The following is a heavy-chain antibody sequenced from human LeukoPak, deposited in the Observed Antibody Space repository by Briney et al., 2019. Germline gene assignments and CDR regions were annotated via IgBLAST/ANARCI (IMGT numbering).Heavy chain of an antibody. CDR2: IIPIFGTA. D-gene: IGHD3-22*01. V-gene: IGHV1-69*13. CDR3: AREGTMIVLGAFDI. CDR1: RGTFSSYA. Sequence: GASVKVSFKASRGTFSSYAISWVRQAPGQGLEWMGGIIPIFGTANYAQKFQGRVTITADESTSTAYMELSSLRSEDTAVYYCAREGTMIVLGAFDIWGQGTMVSVSS. J-gene: IGHJ3*02.